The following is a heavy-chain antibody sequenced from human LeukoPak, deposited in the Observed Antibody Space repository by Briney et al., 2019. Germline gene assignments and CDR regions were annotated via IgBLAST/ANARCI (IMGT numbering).Heavy chain of an antibody. CDR3: ARFLGLEDECWFDP. CDR1: GGSISSXX. Sequence: PSETXXLXXXXXGGSISSXXXSWIRQPPGKGXXWXGYIYYSGSTNYNPSLKSRVTISVDTSKNQFSLKQRYMAAADTAVYYCARFLGLEDECWFDPWGQGTLVTVSS. V-gene: IGHV4-59*01. CDR2: IYYSGST. D-gene: IGHD3-16*01. J-gene: IGHJ5*02.